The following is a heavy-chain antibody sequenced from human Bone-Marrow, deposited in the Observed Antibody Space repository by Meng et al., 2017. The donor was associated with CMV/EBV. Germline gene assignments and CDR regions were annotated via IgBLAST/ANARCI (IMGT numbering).Heavy chain of an antibody. CDR2: INSDGSST. J-gene: IGHJ4*02. Sequence: GESLKISFAASGFTFSSYWMHLVRQAPGKGLVWVSRINSDGSSTRSADSVKGRFTISRDNAKNPLYLQMISLRAEDAAVYYCARVGVRIFGVVIPFDYWGQGTLVTVSS. V-gene: IGHV3-74*01. D-gene: IGHD3-3*01. CDR1: GFTFSSYW. CDR3: ARVGVRIFGVVIPFDY.